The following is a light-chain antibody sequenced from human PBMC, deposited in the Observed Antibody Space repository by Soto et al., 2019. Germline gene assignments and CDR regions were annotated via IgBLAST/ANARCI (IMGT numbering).Light chain of an antibody. Sequence: QSVLAQPASVCGALGQSISISCTGTTRDIGGYNYISWYQQLPGQAPKIMIYKVTIRPSGISNRFSRSKSGNTSSLTISGLQAEDEADYYCTSFSSSTSLYVFGSGTKVTVL. CDR3: TSFSSSTSLYV. CDR2: KVT. CDR1: TRDIGGYNY. V-gene: IGLV2-14*01. J-gene: IGLJ1*01.